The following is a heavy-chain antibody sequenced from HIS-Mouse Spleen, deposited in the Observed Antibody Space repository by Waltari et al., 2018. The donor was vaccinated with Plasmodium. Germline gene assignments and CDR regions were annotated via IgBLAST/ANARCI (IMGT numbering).Heavy chain of an antibody. CDR2: IYSGGST. V-gene: IGHV3-66*01. CDR1: GFPVSSNY. CDR3: ARGYCSGGSCYSAFDI. J-gene: IGHJ3*02. Sequence: VQPGGSLRLSCAASGFPVSSNYMSWVRQAPGKGLEWVSVIYSGGSTYYADSVKGRFTISRDNSKNTLYLQMNSLRAEDTAVYYCARGYCSGGSCYSAFDIWGQGTMVTVSS. D-gene: IGHD2-15*01.